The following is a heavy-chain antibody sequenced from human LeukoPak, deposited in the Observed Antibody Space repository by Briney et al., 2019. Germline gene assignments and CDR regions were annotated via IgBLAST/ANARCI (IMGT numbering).Heavy chain of an antibody. J-gene: IGHJ4*02. CDR2: SRTKAYGGTT. V-gene: IGHV3-49*04. Sequence: GGSLSLSCTAAAFPFGDYAMSWVRQAAGKGLEWVCFSRTKAYGGTTQYAASVKGRFTISRDDSKSIAYLQMNSLKTEDTAVYYCTRDIELYYYDSSGYWGQGTLVTVSS. CDR3: TRDIELYYYDSSGY. D-gene: IGHD3-22*01. CDR1: AFPFGDYA.